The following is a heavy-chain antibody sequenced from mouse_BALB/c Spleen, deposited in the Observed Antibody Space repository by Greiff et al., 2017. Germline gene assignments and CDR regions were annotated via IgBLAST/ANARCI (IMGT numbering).Heavy chain of an antibody. CDR1: GDSITSGY. J-gene: IGHJ2*01. D-gene: IGHD2-3*01. V-gene: IGHV3-8*02. CDR3: ARYYDGYYGGGFDY. Sequence: EVKLMESGPSLVKPSQTLSLTCSVTGDSITSGYWNWIRKFPGNKLEYMGYISYSGSTYYNPSLKSRISITRDTSKNQYYLQLNSVTTEDTATYYCARYYDGYYGGGFDYWGQGTTLTVSS. CDR2: ISYSGST.